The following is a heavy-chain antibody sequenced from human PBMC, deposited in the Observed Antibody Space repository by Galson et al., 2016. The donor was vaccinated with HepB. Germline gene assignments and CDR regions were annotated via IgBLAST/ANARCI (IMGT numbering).Heavy chain of an antibody. D-gene: IGHD3-3*01. CDR1: GYTFISYG. CDR2: ISGNNGTT. CDR3: ARNAGTYYDFWRPISTSYYFHY. V-gene: IGHV1-18*04. J-gene: IGHJ4*02. Sequence: SVKVSCKASGYTFISYGMSWVRQAPGQGLEWMGWISGNNGTTNNAQKLQGRVTMTADTSTSTAYMELRRLRSDDTAVYYCARNAGTYYDFWRPISTSYYFHYWGQGTLVTVSS.